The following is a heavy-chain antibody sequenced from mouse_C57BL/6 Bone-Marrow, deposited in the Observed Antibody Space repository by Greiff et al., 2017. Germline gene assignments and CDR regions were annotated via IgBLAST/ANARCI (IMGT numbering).Heavy chain of an antibody. CDR2: IYPGSGNT. J-gene: IGHJ2*01. CDR1: GYTFTDYY. CDR3: ARWGDYDEVDY. V-gene: IGHV1-76*01. Sequence: QVHVKQSGAELVRPGASVKLSCKASGYTFTDYYINWVKQRPGQGLEWIARIYPGSGNTYYNEKFKGKATLTAEKSSSTAYMQLSRLTSEDSAVYFCARWGDYDEVDYWGQGTTLTVSS. D-gene: IGHD2-4*01.